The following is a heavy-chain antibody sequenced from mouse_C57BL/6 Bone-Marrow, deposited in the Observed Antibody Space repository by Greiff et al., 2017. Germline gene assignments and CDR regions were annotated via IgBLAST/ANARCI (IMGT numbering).Heavy chain of an antibody. CDR1: GYTFTSYW. J-gene: IGHJ2*01. Sequence: QVQLKQPGAELVKPGASVKLSCKASGYTFTSYWMHWVKQRPGRGLEWIGRIDPNSGGTKYNEKFKSKATLTVDKPSSTAYMQLSSLTSEDSAVYYCARRALYYGSSPYYFDYWGQGTTLTVSS. CDR3: ARRALYYGSSPYYFDY. V-gene: IGHV1-72*01. D-gene: IGHD1-1*01. CDR2: IDPNSGGT.